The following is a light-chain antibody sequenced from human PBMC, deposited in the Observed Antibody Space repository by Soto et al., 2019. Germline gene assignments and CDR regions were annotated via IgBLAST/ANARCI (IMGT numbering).Light chain of an antibody. Sequence: DIQMTQSPSALSASVGNRVTITCRASQSISRYLNWYQQKPGKAPEPLIYAASSLQSGVPSRFSGSGSGTDFTLTISNLQPEDFATYFCQQTYSTLFTFGPGTKVEIK. CDR3: QQTYSTLFT. CDR1: QSISRY. J-gene: IGKJ3*01. V-gene: IGKV1-39*01. CDR2: AAS.